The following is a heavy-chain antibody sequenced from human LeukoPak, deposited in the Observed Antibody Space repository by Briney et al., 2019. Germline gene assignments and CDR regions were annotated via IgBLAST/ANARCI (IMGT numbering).Heavy chain of an antibody. D-gene: IGHD3-10*01. CDR2: FSAYNGNT. V-gene: IGHV1-18*01. CDR1: GYTFTSYG. J-gene: IGHJ4*02. Sequence: ASVKVSCKASGYTFTSYGISWVRQAPGQGLEWMGWFSAYNGNTNYAQKLQGRVTMTTDTSTSTAYMELRSLRSDDTAVYYCASMVNYYGSGSYYKTLDYWGQGTLVTVSS. CDR3: ASMVNYYGSGSYYKTLDY.